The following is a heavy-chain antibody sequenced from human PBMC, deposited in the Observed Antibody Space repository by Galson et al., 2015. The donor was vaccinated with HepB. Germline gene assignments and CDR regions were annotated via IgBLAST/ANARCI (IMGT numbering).Heavy chain of an antibody. Sequence: SLRLSCAASGFTFSSYSMNWVRQAPGKGLEWVSYISSSSSTIYYADSVKGRFTISRDNAKNSLYLQMNSLRAEDTAVYYCLGWLDQLDYYYMDVWGKGTTVTVSS. D-gene: IGHD2-2*01. CDR2: ISSSSSTI. CDR1: GFTFSSYS. V-gene: IGHV3-48*01. J-gene: IGHJ6*03. CDR3: LGWLDQLDYYYMDV.